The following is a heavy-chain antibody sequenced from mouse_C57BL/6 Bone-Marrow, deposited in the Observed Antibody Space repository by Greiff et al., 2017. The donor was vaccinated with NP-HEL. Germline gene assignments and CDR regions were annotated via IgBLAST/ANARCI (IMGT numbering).Heavy chain of an antibody. J-gene: IGHJ2*01. CDR3: AREGATVVGFDY. D-gene: IGHD1-1*01. CDR1: GYTFTSYW. Sequence: QVQLQQPGAELVRPGTSVKLSCKASGYTFTSYWMHWVKQRPGQGLEWIGVIDPSDSYTNYNQKFKGKATLTVDTSSSTAYMQLSSLTSEDSAVYCGAREGATVVGFDYWGQGTTLTVSS. CDR2: IDPSDSYT. V-gene: IGHV1-59*01.